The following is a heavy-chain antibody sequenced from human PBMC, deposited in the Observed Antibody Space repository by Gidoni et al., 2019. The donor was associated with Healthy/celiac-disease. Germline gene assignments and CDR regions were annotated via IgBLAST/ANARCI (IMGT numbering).Heavy chain of an antibody. CDR3: TTGRAVTFIDY. D-gene: IGHD4-17*01. CDR1: GFTFSNAW. Sequence: EVQLVESGGGLVKPGGSLILSCAASGFTFSNAWMSWVRQAPGKGLEWVGRIKSKTDGGTTDYAAPVKGRFTISRDDSKNTLYLQMNSLKTEDTAVYYCTTGRAVTFIDYWGQGTLVTVSS. V-gene: IGHV3-15*01. CDR2: IKSKTDGGTT. J-gene: IGHJ4*02.